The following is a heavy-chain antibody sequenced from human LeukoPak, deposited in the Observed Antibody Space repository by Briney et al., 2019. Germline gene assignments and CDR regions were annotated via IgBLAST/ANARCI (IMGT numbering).Heavy chain of an antibody. D-gene: IGHD6-19*01. CDR3: ARTSYSSGWDHFDY. CDR2: IYHSGST. Sequence: SETLSLTCAVSGYSISSGYYWGWIRQPPGKGLEWIGSIYHSGSTYYNPSLKSRVTISVDTSKNQFSLKLSSVTAADTAVYYCARTSYSSGWDHFDYWGQGTLVTVSS. CDR1: GYSISSGYY. V-gene: IGHV4-38-2*01. J-gene: IGHJ4*02.